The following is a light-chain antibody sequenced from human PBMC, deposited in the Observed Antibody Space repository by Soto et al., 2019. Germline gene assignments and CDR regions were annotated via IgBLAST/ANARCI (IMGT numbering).Light chain of an antibody. Sequence: EIVLTQSPGTLSLSPGERGTLSCRASQSISSDYLAWYQQKSGQAPRLLIYGASNRATGIPDRFSGSGSGTDFTLTISRLEPEDFAVYFCQQYDSSPWTFGQGNKVDIK. CDR1: QSISSDY. V-gene: IGKV3-20*01. CDR3: QQYDSSPWT. CDR2: GAS. J-gene: IGKJ1*01.